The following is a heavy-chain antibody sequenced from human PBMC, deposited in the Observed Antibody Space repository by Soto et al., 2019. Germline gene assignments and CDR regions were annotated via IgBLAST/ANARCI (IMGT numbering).Heavy chain of an antibody. Sequence: EVQLLESGGGLVQPGGSLRLSCAASGFTFSSYAMSWVRQAPGKGLEWVSAISGSGGSTYYADSVKGRFTISRDNSKNTLYLQMNSLRAEDTAVYYCAKDPRYFDWFPSLPYYYYGMDVWGQGTTVTVSS. J-gene: IGHJ6*02. CDR1: GFTFSSYA. CDR3: AKDPRYFDWFPSLPYYYYGMDV. D-gene: IGHD3-9*01. CDR2: ISGSGGST. V-gene: IGHV3-23*01.